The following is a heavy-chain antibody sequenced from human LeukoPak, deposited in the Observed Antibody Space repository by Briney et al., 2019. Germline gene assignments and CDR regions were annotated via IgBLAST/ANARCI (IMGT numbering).Heavy chain of an antibody. CDR3: ARSRGAAAGTFDY. CDR1: GFTVSSNY. J-gene: IGHJ4*02. CDR2: IYSGGST. Sequence: PGGSLRLSCAASGFTVSSNYMSWVRQAPGKGLEWVSVIYSGGSTYYADSVKGRFTISRDNSKNTLYLQMNSLRAGDTAVYYCARSRGAAAGTFDYWGQGTLVTVSS. D-gene: IGHD6-13*01. V-gene: IGHV3-53*01.